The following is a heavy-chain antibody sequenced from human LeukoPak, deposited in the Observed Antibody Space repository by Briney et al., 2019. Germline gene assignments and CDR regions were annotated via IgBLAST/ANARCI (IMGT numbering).Heavy chain of an antibody. D-gene: IGHD3-10*01. Sequence: PGGSLRLSCAASGFTFSSSELNWVRQAPGKGLEWISYISSSGSTTHYADSVKGRFTISRDNAKNSLYLQMNSLRAEDTALYYCARMRGDAFDIWGQGTMVTVSS. CDR2: ISSSGSTT. CDR1: GFTFSSSE. V-gene: IGHV3-48*03. CDR3: ARMRGDAFDI. J-gene: IGHJ3*02.